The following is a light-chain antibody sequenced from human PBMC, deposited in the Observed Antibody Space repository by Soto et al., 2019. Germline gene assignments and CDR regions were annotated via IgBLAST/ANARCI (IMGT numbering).Light chain of an antibody. V-gene: IGKV3-15*01. CDR3: QQYDKSLPPVN. CDR2: GAS. J-gene: IGKJ4*01. Sequence: DIILTQSPAIVSVSPGERATLSCRASRSVSTNLAWYQHKHGQAPRLLIYGASTRVTDIPARFSGSGSGTDFNLTINYLKSEDFGVYYCQQYDKSLPPVNFGGGTKVEI. CDR1: RSVSTN.